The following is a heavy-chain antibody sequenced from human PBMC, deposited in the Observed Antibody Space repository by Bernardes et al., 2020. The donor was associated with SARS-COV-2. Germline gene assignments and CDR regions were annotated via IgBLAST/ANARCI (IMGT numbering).Heavy chain of an antibody. D-gene: IGHD3-22*01. Sequence: SVKVSCMASGFTFTSSAVQWVRQARGQRLEWIGWIVVGSGNTNYAQKFQERVTITRDMSTSTAYMELSSLRSEDTAVYYCAARGDDSSGYYFLHSHYGMDVWGQGTTVTVSS. CDR3: AARGDDSSGYYFLHSHYGMDV. CDR1: GFTFTSSA. CDR2: IVVGSGNT. J-gene: IGHJ6*02. V-gene: IGHV1-58*01.